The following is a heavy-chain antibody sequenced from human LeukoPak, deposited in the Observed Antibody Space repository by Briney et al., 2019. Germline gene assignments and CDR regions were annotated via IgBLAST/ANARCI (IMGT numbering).Heavy chain of an antibody. V-gene: IGHV4-59*01. Sequence: SETLSLTCTVSGDSISSYYWSWIRQPPGKGLEWIGYIHYSGSTNYNPSLKSRVTISVDTSKNQFSLKLSSVTAADTAVYYCARDIDITGTTIDYWGQGTLVTVSS. D-gene: IGHD1-7*01. CDR1: GDSISSYY. CDR3: ARDIDITGTTIDY. CDR2: IHYSGST. J-gene: IGHJ4*02.